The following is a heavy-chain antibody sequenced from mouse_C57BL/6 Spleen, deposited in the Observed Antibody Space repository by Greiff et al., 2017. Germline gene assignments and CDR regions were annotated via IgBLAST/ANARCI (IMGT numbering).Heavy chain of an antibody. CDR1: GYTFTDYY. V-gene: IGHV1-26*01. Sequence: EVQLQQSGPELVKPGASVKISCKASGYTFTDYYMNWVKQSHGKSLEWIGDINPNNGGTSYNQKFKGKATLTVDKSSSTAYMVLRSLTSEDSAVYYCAREDSSGYPFDYWGQGTTLTVSS. CDR2: INPNNGGT. CDR3: AREDSSGYPFDY. D-gene: IGHD3-2*02. J-gene: IGHJ2*01.